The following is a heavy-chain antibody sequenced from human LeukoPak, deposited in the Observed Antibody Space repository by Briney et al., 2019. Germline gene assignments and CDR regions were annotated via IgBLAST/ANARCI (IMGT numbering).Heavy chain of an antibody. D-gene: IGHD1-7*01. CDR2: IYYSGST. CDR3: ARRGWNYAALFDY. CDR1: GYSISSGYY. V-gene: IGHV4-38-2*01. J-gene: IGHJ4*02. Sequence: SETLSLTCAVSGYSISSGYYWGWIRQPPGKGLEWIGSIYYSGSTYYNPSLKSRVTISVDTSKNQFSLKLSSVTAAGTAVYYCARRGWNYAALFDYWGQGTLVTVSS.